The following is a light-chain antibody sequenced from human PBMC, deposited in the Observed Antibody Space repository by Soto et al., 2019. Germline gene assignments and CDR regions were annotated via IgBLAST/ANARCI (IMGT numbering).Light chain of an antibody. Sequence: DIPMTQSPSTLSASVGDRVTITCRASQSISSWLAWYQQKPGKAPKLLIYQASNLESGVPSRFSGSGSGTEFTLTISSLQPDDFATYYCQQYNSYSGTFGQGTKLEIK. CDR1: QSISSW. V-gene: IGKV1-5*03. CDR3: QQYNSYSGT. J-gene: IGKJ2*02. CDR2: QAS.